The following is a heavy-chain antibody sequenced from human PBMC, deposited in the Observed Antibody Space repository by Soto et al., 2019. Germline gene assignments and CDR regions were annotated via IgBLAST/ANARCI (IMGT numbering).Heavy chain of an antibody. CDR2: IIPIFGTA. CDR3: ARIGVVVTPIDY. Sequence: ASVKVSCKASGGTFSSYAISWVRQDPGQGLEWMGGIIPIFGTANYAQKFQGRVTITADESTSTAYMELSSLRSEDTAVYYCARIGVVVTPIDYWGQGTLVTVSS. CDR1: GGTFSSYA. J-gene: IGHJ4*02. D-gene: IGHD2-15*01. V-gene: IGHV1-69*13.